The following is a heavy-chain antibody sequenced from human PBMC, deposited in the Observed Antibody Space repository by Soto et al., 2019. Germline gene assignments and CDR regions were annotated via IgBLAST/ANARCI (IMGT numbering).Heavy chain of an antibody. V-gene: IGHV3-30*18. D-gene: IGHD6-6*01. Sequence: GGSLRLSCAASGFTFSSYGMHWVRQAPGKGLEWVAVISYDGSNKYYADSVKGRFTISRDNSKNTLYLQMNSLRAEDTAVYYCAKTYSSFAPFDYWGQGTLVTVSS. CDR2: ISYDGSNK. J-gene: IGHJ4*02. CDR3: AKTYSSFAPFDY. CDR1: GFTFSSYG.